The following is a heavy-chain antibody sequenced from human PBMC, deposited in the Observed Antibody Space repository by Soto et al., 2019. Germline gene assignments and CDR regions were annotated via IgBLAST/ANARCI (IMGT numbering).Heavy chain of an antibody. D-gene: IGHD3-9*01. CDR2: IKSETDGGTA. J-gene: IGHJ4*02. CDR1: GFNLSHPW. CDR3: TTGIYYDLLTGYHDDGY. Sequence: EVQLVQSGGGLVKPGGSLRLSCAASGFNLSHPWMTWVRQAAGKGLEWVGRIKSETDGGTADYAAHAKGRITISRDDSKNTVYLQTNSLKTEDTAVYYCTTGIYYDLLTGYHDDGYWGQGTLVTVSS. V-gene: IGHV3-15*01.